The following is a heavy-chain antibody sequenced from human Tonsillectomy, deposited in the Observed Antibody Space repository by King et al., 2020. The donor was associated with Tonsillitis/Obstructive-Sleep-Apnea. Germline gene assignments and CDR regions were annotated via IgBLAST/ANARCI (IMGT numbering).Heavy chain of an antibody. CDR1: GFTFSSYT. Sequence: VQLVESGGGLVQPGGSLRLSCAASGFTFSSYTIAWVRQAPGKGLECVSGIRGTSRTYYADSVKGRCTISRDNSKNTLFLQMNSLTAEDTAVYYCAKTDGGDYFYMDVWGKGTTVTVSS. D-gene: IGHD3-16*01. J-gene: IGHJ6*03. CDR2: IRGTSRT. V-gene: IGHV3-23*04. CDR3: AKTDGGDYFYMDV.